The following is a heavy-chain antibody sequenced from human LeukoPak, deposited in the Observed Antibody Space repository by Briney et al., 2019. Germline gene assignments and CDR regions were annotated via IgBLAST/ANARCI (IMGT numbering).Heavy chain of an antibody. D-gene: IGHD5-18*01. CDR2: ISTSGPSGTST. CDR1: GFTLNSYA. Sequence: PGGSLRLSCAASGFTLNSYAMTWVRQAPGKGLEWVSGISTSGPSGTSTHYADSVKGRFTISRDNSKSTLFLQMNSLRAEDTALYYCAKFRGGYSYGPLEYWGQGTLVAVSS. CDR3: AKFRGGYSYGPLEY. V-gene: IGHV3-23*01. J-gene: IGHJ4*02.